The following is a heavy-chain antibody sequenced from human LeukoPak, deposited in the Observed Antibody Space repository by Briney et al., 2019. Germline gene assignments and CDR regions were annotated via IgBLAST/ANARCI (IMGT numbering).Heavy chain of an antibody. V-gene: IGHV3-30*18. CDR2: ISYDGSNK. Sequence: PGGSLRLSCAASGFTFSSYGMHWVRQAPGKGLEWVAVISYDGSNKYYADSVKGRFTISRDNSKNTLCLQMNSLRAEDTAVYYCAKSQYGSERDAFDIWGQGTMVTVSS. CDR3: AKSQYGSERDAFDI. CDR1: GFTFSSYG. D-gene: IGHD3-10*01. J-gene: IGHJ3*02.